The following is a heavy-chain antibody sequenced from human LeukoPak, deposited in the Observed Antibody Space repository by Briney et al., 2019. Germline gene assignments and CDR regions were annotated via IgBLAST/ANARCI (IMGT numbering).Heavy chain of an antibody. Sequence: PSETLSLTCTVSGGSISSHYRSWIRQPPGKGLEWIGYIYYSGSTNYNPSLKSRVTISVDTSKNQFSLKLSSVTAADTAVYYCARSPRVDFWSGYYQFDYWGQEPWSPSPQ. CDR2: IYYSGST. CDR3: ARSPRVDFWSGYYQFDY. CDR1: GGSISSHY. J-gene: IGHJ4*01. V-gene: IGHV4-59*11. D-gene: IGHD3-3*01.